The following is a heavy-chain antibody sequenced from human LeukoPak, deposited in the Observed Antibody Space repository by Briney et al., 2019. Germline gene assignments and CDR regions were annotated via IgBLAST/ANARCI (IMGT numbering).Heavy chain of an antibody. CDR1: GFTFSSYG. CDR2: ISDSGDDT. CDR3: VRRDAFDI. Sequence: GASLRLSCVASGFTFSSYGMSWVRQAPGKGLEWVSGISDSGDDTNYVDSVKGRFTISRDNSKNTLYLQMNSLRAGDTAVYYCVRRDAFDIWGQGTMVAVSS. V-gene: IGHV3-23*01. J-gene: IGHJ3*02.